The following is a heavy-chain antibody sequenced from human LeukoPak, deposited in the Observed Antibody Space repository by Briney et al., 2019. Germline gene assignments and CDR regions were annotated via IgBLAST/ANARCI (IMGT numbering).Heavy chain of an antibody. CDR3: ARREMGYSGYDLDY. CDR2: ISSSSSYI. J-gene: IGHJ4*02. D-gene: IGHD5-12*01. Sequence: PGGSLRLSCAASGFTLSSYALNWVRQAPGKGLEWVSFISSSSSYIYYADSVKGRFTIFRDNAKNSLYLQMNSLRAEDTAMYYCARREMGYSGYDLDYWGQGTLVTVSS. V-gene: IGHV3-21*01. CDR1: GFTLSSYA.